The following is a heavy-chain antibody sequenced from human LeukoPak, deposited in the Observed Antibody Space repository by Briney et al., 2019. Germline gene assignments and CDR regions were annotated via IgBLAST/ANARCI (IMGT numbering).Heavy chain of an antibody. Sequence: SATLSLTCTVSGGSMGNYYWNWIRQPAGRGLEWIGRIYGSGNPTYNPSLKSRVTLSRDTSNNQFSLRLTSVTAADSAVYYCARDFPTLLWSGDLLSPEYNYFMDVWGKGTTVTVSS. V-gene: IGHV4-4*07. J-gene: IGHJ6*03. CDR1: GGSMGNYY. CDR3: ARDFPTLLWSGDLLSPEYNYFMDV. D-gene: IGHD3-10*01. CDR2: IYGSGNP.